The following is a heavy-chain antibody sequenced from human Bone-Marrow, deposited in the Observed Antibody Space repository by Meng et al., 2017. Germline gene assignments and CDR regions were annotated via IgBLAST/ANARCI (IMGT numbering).Heavy chain of an antibody. CDR1: GGSISSGGYY. V-gene: IGHV4-31*03. CDR2: IYYSGST. D-gene: IGHD3-10*01. CDR3: ARTRVDMVRGVNWFDP. Sequence: SETLSLTCTVSGGSISSGGYYWGWIRQHPGKGLEWIGYIYYSGSTYYNPSLKSRVTISVDTSKNQFSLKLSSVTAADTAVYYCARTRVDMVRGVNWFDPWGQGTLVTVSS. J-gene: IGHJ5*02.